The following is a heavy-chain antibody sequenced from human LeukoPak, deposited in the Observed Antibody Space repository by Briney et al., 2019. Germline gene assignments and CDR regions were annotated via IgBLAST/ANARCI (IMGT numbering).Heavy chain of an antibody. CDR1: GGSFSGYY. D-gene: IGHD3-22*01. CDR2: INHSGST. V-gene: IGHV4-34*01. Sequence: SETLSLTCAVYGGSFSGYYWSWIRQPPWKGLEWIGEINHSGSTNYNPSLKSRVTISVDTSKNQFSLKLSSVTAADTAVYYCAASPAYYDSSGCWGQGTLVTVSS. CDR3: AASPAYYDSSGC. J-gene: IGHJ4*02.